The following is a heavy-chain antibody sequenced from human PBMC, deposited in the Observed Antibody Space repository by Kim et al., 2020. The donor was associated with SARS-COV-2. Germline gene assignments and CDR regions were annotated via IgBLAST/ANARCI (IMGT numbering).Heavy chain of an antibody. V-gene: IGHV3-23*01. CDR3: VKDHTPYNSVWDPFDI. CDR1: GFTFSNYA. Sequence: GGSLRLSCVASGFTFSNYAMSWVRQAPGKGPEWVSSIGSINDDTHYADSAKGRFTISRDNSKNTLFLQMSSLRVEDTALYYCVKDHTPYNSVWDPFDIWGQGTMVTVSS. D-gene: IGHD1-20*01. J-gene: IGHJ3*02. CDR2: IGSINDDT.